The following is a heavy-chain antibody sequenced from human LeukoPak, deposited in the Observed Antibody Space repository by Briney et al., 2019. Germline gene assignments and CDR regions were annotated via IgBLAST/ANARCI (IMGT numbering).Heavy chain of an antibody. D-gene: IGHD5-24*01. J-gene: IGHJ4*02. Sequence: GGSLRLSCAASGFTFSSYGMSWVRQAPGKGLEWVSTISDGGGGTYYADSVKGRFSISRDNSKNTLYLQMNSLRAEDTAVYYCAKGLRNGYGRFDYWGQGTLVTVSS. V-gene: IGHV3-23*01. CDR2: ISDGGGGT. CDR3: AKGLRNGYGRFDY. CDR1: GFTFSSYG.